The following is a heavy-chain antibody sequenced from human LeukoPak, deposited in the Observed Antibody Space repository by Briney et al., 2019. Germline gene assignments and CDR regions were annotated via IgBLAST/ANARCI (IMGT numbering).Heavy chain of an antibody. Sequence: GGSLRLSCAAAGFTFSKSWMSWVSQAPGKGLEWVANMNEDGSEKDYVDSVKGRFTISRDNARKSLYLQMSSLRAEDTAVYYCATYSHWVAGDVWGQGTTVTVSS. J-gene: IGHJ6*02. CDR1: GFTFSKSW. V-gene: IGHV3-7*01. D-gene: IGHD3-16*01. CDR2: MNEDGSEK. CDR3: ATYSHWVAGDV.